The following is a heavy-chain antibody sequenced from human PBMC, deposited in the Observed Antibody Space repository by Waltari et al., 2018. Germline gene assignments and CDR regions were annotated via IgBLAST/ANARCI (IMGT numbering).Heavy chain of an antibody. Sequence: QVQLQQWGAGLLKPSETLSLSCAVYGGSFSGYYWSWIRQPPGKGLEWIGDINPSGRTNTNPSLRSRVTISVATSKNQFSLKLSSVTAADTAVYYCARGLGSWGYFDLWGRGTLVTVSS. J-gene: IGHJ2*01. CDR1: GGSFSGYY. V-gene: IGHV4-34*01. D-gene: IGHD6-13*01. CDR2: INPSGRT. CDR3: ARGLGSWGYFDL.